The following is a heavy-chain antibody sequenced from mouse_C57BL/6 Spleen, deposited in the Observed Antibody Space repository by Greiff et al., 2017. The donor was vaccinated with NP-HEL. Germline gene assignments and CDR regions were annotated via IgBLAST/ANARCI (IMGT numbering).Heavy chain of an antibody. CDR3: ARWGDGYYSY. CDR2: INPGSGGT. CDR1: GYAFTNYL. J-gene: IGHJ2*01. D-gene: IGHD2-3*01. V-gene: IGHV1-54*01. Sequence: LVESGAELVRPGTSVKVSCKASGYAFTNYLIEWVKQRPGQGLEWIGVINPGSGGTNYNEKFKGKATLTADKSSSTAYMQLSSLTSEDSAVYFCARWGDGYYSYWGQGTTLTVSS.